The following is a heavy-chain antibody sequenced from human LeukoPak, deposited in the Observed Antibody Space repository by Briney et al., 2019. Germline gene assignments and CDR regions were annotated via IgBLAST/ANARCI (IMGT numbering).Heavy chain of an antibody. CDR3: ARSPPFNYDMVLPDY. CDR2: IIPIFGTA. D-gene: IGHD3-9*01. J-gene: IGHJ4*02. Sequence: SVKVSCKASGGTVSSYAISWVRQAPGQGLEWMGGIIPIFGTANYAQKFQGRVTITADKSTSTAYMELSSLRSEDTAVYYCARSPPFNYDMVLPDYWGQGTLVTVSS. CDR1: GGTVSSYA. V-gene: IGHV1-69*06.